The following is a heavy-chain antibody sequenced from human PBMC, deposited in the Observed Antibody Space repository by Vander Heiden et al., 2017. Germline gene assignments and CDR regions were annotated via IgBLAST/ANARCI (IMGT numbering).Heavy chain of an antibody. D-gene: IGHD2-15*01. V-gene: IGHV3-30*04. CDR2: ISYDGSNK. CDR1: GFTFSSYA. CDR3: ARDSDIVVVVAATPDY. Sequence: QVQLVESGGGVVQPGRSLRLSCAASGFTFSSYAMHWVRQAPGKGLEWVAVISYDGSNKYYADSVKGRFTISRDNSKNTLYLQMNSLRAEDTAVYYCARDSDIVVVVAATPDYWGQGTLVTVSS. J-gene: IGHJ4*02.